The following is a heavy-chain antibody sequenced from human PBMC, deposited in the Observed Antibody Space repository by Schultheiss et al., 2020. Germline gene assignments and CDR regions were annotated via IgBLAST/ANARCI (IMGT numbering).Heavy chain of an antibody. D-gene: IGHD4-17*01. Sequence: SQTLSLTCAVYGGSFSGYYWSWIRQPPGKGLEWIGYIYYSGSTNYNPSLKSRVTISVDTSKNQFSLKLSSVTAADTAVYYCATSATVTTVIWYFDLWGRGTLVTVSS. CDR3: ATSATVTTVIWYFDL. CDR2: IYYSGST. V-gene: IGHV4-59*01. CDR1: GGSFSGYY. J-gene: IGHJ2*01.